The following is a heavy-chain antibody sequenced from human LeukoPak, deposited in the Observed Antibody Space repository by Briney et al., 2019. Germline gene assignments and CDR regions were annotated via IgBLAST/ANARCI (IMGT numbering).Heavy chain of an antibody. CDR3: AKDSNYGSDYYFDY. CDR2: ISGGGSTT. J-gene: IGHJ4*02. CDR1: GFTFSNYA. D-gene: IGHD3-10*01. Sequence: GGSLRLSCAASGFTFSNYAMSWVRQAPGKGLEWVSAISGGGSTTYYADSVKGRFTISRDNSKNTLYLRMSSLRAEDTALYYCAKDSNYGSDYYFDYWGQGTLVTVSS. V-gene: IGHV3-23*01.